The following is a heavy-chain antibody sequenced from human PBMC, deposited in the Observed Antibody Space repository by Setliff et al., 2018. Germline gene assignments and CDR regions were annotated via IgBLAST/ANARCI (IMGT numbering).Heavy chain of an antibody. V-gene: IGHV3-53*01. CDR2: IYSGGST. CDR1: GFTVSSNY. Sequence: GGSLRLSCAASGFTVSSNYMSWVRQAPGKGLEWVSVIYSGGSTYYADSVKGRFTISRDNSKNTLYLQMNSLRAEDTAVYYCGRGFSRIEGWGNWFDPWGQGILVTVSS. D-gene: IGHD2-15*01. CDR3: GRGFSRIEGWGNWFDP. J-gene: IGHJ5*02.